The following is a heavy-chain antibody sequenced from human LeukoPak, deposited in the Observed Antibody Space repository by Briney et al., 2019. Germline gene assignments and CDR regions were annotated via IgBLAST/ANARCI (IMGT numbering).Heavy chain of an antibody. J-gene: IGHJ4*02. CDR2: IYHTGST. CDR3: ARGLEGYSAGWSRFFEY. V-gene: IGHV4-38-2*01. CDR1: GYSISRGYY. Sequence: SETLTLTCGVSGYSISRGYYWGWIRQPPGNGLEWIGNIYHTGSTYYNPSLRSRVTISVDTSKNQFFLKLTSVTAADTTVYYCARGLEGYSAGWSRFFEYWGQGTLAIVSS. D-gene: IGHD6-19*01.